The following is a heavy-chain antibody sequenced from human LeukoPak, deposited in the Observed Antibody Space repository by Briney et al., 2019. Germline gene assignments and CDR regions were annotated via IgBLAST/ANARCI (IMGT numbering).Heavy chain of an antibody. V-gene: IGHV3-11*04. CDR3: ARDPRPAYCSGGSCYSGAFDI. D-gene: IGHD2-15*01. CDR1: GFTFSDYY. Sequence: GGSLRLSCAASGFTFSDYYMSWIRQAPGKGLEWVSYISSSGSTIYYADSVKGRFTISRDNAKNSLHLQMNSLRAEDTAVYYCARDPRPAYCSGGSCYSGAFDIWGQGTMVTVSS. J-gene: IGHJ3*02. CDR2: ISSSGSTI.